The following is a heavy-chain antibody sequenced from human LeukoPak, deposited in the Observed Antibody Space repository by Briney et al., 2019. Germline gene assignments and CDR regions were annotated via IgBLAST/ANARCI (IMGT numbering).Heavy chain of an antibody. V-gene: IGHV1-8*01. CDR2: MNPNSGNT. J-gene: IGHJ4*02. D-gene: IGHD3-9*01. Sequence: ASVKVSCKASGYTFTSYDINWVRQATGQGLEWMGWMNPNSGNTGYAQKFQGRVTMTRDTSISTAYMELSRLRSDDTAVYYCARGHSAVLLRYFDWSDLYYFDYWGQGTLVTVSS. CDR3: ARGHSAVLLRYFDWSDLYYFDY. CDR1: GYTFTSYD.